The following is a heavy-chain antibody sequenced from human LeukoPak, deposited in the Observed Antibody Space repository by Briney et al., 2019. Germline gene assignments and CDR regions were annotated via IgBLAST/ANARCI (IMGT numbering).Heavy chain of an antibody. Sequence: ASVKVSCKASGGTFSSYAISWVRQAPGQGLEWMGGIIPIFGTANYAQKFQGRVTITADESTSTAYMELCSLRSEDTAVYYCARLRYYGSGSYVAYYYGMDVWGQGTTVTVSS. CDR1: GGTFSSYA. D-gene: IGHD3-10*01. CDR2: IIPIFGTA. V-gene: IGHV1-69*13. J-gene: IGHJ6*02. CDR3: ARLRYYGSGSYVAYYYGMDV.